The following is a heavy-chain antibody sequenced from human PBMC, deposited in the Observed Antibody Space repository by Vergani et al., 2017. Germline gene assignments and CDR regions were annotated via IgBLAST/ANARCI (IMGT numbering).Heavy chain of an antibody. J-gene: IGHJ4*02. CDR1: GFTVSSNY. CDR2: IYSGGST. Sequence: EVQLVESGGGLIQPGGSLRLSCAASGFTVSSNYMSWVRQAPGKGLEWVSVIYSGGSTYYADSVKGRFTISRDNSKNTLYLQMNSLRAEDTAVYYCARDLPDNWNYFDYWGQGTLVTVSS. D-gene: IGHD1-20*01. CDR3: ARDLPDNWNYFDY. V-gene: IGHV3-53*01.